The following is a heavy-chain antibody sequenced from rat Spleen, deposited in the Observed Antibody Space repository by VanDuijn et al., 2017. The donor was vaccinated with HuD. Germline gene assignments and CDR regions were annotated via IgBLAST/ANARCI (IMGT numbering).Heavy chain of an antibody. CDR2: ISYDGSST. Sequence: EVQLVESGGGLVQPGRSLKLSCAASGFTFSSFPMAWVRQAPKKGLEWVATISYDGSSTYYRDSVKGRFTISRDNAKSHLYLQMDSLRSEATATYYCARLRVVLDYWGQGGMVTVSS. D-gene: IGHD1-1*01. CDR3: ARLRVVLDY. CDR1: GFTFSSFP. J-gene: IGHJ2*01. V-gene: IGHV5-7*01.